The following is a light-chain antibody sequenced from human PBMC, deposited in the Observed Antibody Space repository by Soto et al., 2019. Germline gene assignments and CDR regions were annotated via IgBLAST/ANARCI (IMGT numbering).Light chain of an antibody. CDR2: DVR. V-gene: IGLV2-14*01. CDR3: NSYRTLSTYV. CDR1: SSDIGGYNF. J-gene: IGLJ1*01. Sequence: QSVLTQPASVSGSPGQSITISCTGTSSDIGGYNFVSWYQQHPGKAPKLLIYDVRNRPSGVSNRFSGSKSGNAASLTISGLQAEDEADYYCNSYRTLSTYVFGAGTKVTVL.